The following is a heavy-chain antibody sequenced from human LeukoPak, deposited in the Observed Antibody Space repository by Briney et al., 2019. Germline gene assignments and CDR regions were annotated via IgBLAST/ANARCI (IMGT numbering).Heavy chain of an antibody. CDR1: GFTFSSYA. V-gene: IGHV3-30*04. D-gene: IGHD2-15*01. CDR2: ISYDGSNK. Sequence: PGGSLRLSCAASGFTFSSYAMHWVRQAPGKGLEWVAVISYDGSNKYYADSMKGRFTISRDNSKNTLYLQMNSLRAEDTAVYYCARGAVGYCSGGSCPPFDYWGQGTLVTVSS. CDR3: ARGAVGYCSGGSCPPFDY. J-gene: IGHJ4*02.